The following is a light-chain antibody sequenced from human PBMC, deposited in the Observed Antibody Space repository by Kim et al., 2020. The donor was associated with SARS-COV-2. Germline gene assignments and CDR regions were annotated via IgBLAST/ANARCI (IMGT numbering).Light chain of an antibody. V-gene: IGKV3-15*01. CDR2: GAS. CDR3: QQYNNWPPLT. Sequence: EIVMTQSPVTLSVSPGERATLSCRASQSVNSNLAWYQQRPGQAPRLLIYGASTRATGIPAMFSGSGSGTEFTLTISSLQSEDFAIYYCQQYNNWPPLTFGGGTKVDIK. J-gene: IGKJ4*01. CDR1: QSVNSN.